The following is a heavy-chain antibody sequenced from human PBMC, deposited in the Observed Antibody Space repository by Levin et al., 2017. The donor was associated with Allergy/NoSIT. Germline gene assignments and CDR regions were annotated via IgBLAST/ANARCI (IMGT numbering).Heavy chain of an antibody. CDR2: MWYDGINK. J-gene: IGHJ5*02. D-gene: IGHD2/OR15-2a*01. CDR1: GFTLSHYG. V-gene: IGHV3-33*01. CDR3: ARDVDTTSHFCRLDP. Sequence: SGGSLRLSCATSGFTLSHYGIHWVRQAPGKGLEWVAVMWYDGINKDYAESVEGRFTVSRDTSTNTVYLQMNSLSAEDTAVYYCARDVDTTSHFCRLDPWGQGTLVTVSS.